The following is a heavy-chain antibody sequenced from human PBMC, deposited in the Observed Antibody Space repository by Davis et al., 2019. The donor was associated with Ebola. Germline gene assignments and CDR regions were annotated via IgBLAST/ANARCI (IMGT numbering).Heavy chain of an antibody. Sequence: AASVKVSCKASGGTFSSYAISWVRQAPGQGLEWMGGIIPIFGTANYAQKFQGRVTITADESTSTAYMGLSSLRSEDTAVYYCAREGGITMVQSLDYWGQGTLVTVSS. J-gene: IGHJ4*02. D-gene: IGHD3-10*01. CDR2: IIPIFGTA. CDR1: GGTFSSYA. V-gene: IGHV1-69*13. CDR3: AREGGITMVQSLDY.